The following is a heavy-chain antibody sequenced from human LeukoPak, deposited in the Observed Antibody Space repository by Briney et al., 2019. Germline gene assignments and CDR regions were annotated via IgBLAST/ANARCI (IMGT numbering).Heavy chain of an antibody. J-gene: IGHJ4*02. D-gene: IGHD5-18*01. CDR2: IYHSGST. CDR3: AREARYSYGPFFDH. V-gene: IGHV4-38-2*01. CDR1: GYSISSGYY. Sequence: SETLSLTCAVSGYSISSGYYWGWIRQPPGKGLEWIGGIYHSGSTYYNPSLKSRVTISVDTSKNQFSLKLSSVTAADTAVYYCAREARYSYGPFFDHWGQGTLVTVSS.